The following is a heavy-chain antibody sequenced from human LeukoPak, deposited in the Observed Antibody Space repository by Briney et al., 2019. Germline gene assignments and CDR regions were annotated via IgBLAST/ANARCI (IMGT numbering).Heavy chain of an antibody. Sequence: SETLSLTCTVSGVSISRYYWSWIRQPPGQGLEWIGNIYYSGSTNYNPSLKSRVTISVDTSKNQFSLKLSSVTAADTAVYYCARGEVVAATAFDIWGQGTMVTVSS. CDR2: IYYSGST. J-gene: IGHJ3*02. D-gene: IGHD2-15*01. CDR1: GVSISRYY. CDR3: ARGEVVAATAFDI. V-gene: IGHV4-59*01.